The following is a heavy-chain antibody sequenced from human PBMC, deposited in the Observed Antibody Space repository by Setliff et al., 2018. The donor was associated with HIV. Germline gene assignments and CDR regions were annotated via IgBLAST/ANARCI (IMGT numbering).Heavy chain of an antibody. D-gene: IGHD6-19*01. CDR1: GYSFARYG. J-gene: IGHJ3*02. CDR3: ARVPYRSAWFSGGHDAFDI. CDR2: ISGFNGNT. V-gene: IGHV1-18*01. Sequence: RASVKVSCKASGYSFARYGLSWVRQAPGQGLEWMGWISGFNGNTKYAQSFQDRVAMTTETATSTAYMEMRSLRSDDTAVYFCARVPYRSAWFSGGHDAFDIWGQGTMVTVS.